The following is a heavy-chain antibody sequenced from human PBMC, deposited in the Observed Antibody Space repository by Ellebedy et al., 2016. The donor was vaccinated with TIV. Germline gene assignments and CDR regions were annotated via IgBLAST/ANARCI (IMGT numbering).Heavy chain of an antibody. V-gene: IGHV3-7*01. J-gene: IGHJ2*01. Sequence: GGSLRLXCAASGFTFSSYWMGWVRQAPGKGLEWVANIKQDGSEKYYVDSVKGRFTISRDNAKNSLYLQMNSLRAEDTAVYYCARDMRITMIVVVISWYFDLWGRGTLVTVSS. CDR2: IKQDGSEK. D-gene: IGHD3-22*01. CDR1: GFTFSSYW. CDR3: ARDMRITMIVVVISWYFDL.